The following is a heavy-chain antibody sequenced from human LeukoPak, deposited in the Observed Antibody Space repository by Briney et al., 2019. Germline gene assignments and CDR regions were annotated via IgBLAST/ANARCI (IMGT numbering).Heavy chain of an antibody. CDR2: ITSSGNNI. J-gene: IGHJ4*02. D-gene: IGHD3-16*02. CDR3: TRGPGYDYVWGSFRADY. CDR1: GFTFSSYW. Sequence: GGSLRLSCAASGFTFSSYWMHWVRQAPGRELEYVSAITSSGNNIFYADSVKGRFTISRDNSKNTLYLQMGSLRAEDMAVYYCTRGPGYDYVWGSFRADYWGQGTLVTVSS. V-gene: IGHV3-64*02.